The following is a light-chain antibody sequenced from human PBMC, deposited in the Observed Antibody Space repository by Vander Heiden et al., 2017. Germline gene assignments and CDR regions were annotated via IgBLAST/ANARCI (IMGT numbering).Light chain of an antibody. V-gene: IGLV2-23*02. J-gene: IGLJ2*01. CDR1: SSDLGTYNF. CDR3: YSCARGKVF. Sequence: QSALTQPASVSGSPGQSITISCTGTSSDLGTYNFVSWYQQHPGKAPKFMIYEVTKRPSGVSSRFSGSKSGNTATLTISGRQAEDESYYYCYSCARGKVFFGGGTKLTVL. CDR2: EVT.